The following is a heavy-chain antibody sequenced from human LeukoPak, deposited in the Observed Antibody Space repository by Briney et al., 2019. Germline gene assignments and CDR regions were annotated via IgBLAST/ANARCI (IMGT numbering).Heavy chain of an antibody. CDR3: AREGDVYNWNDGYYFDH. CDR1: GFTFSQFE. CDR2: SSPGGITT. Sequence: GGSLRLSCAASGFTFSQFEMTWVRQAPGKGLEWISYSSPGGITTYYADSVRGRFTISRDNAKNSLYLQMDGLTVDDTALYYCAREGDVYNWNDGYYFDHWGQGILVTVSS. J-gene: IGHJ4*02. V-gene: IGHV3-48*03. D-gene: IGHD1-1*01.